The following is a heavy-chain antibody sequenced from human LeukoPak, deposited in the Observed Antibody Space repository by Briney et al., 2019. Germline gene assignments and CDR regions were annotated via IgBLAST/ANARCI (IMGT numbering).Heavy chain of an antibody. D-gene: IGHD6-19*01. CDR3: ARDPSGWYYFDC. J-gene: IGHJ4*02. V-gene: IGHV3-7*01. Sequence: QSGGSLRLACAASTFIFSNYWMSWVRQAAGKGLEWVANRKQDGSEKYYVDSVKGRFTISRDPTKNSLYLQMNSLRAEDTAVYYCARDPSGWYYFDCWGQGTLVTVSS. CDR2: RKQDGSEK. CDR1: TFIFSNYW.